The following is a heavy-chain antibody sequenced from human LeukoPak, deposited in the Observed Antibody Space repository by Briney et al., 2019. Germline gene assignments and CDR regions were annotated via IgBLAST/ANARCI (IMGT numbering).Heavy chain of an antibody. CDR2: IYTSGST. CDR1: GGSISSYY. J-gene: IGHJ3*02. D-gene: IGHD4-17*01. Sequence: SETLSLTCTVSGGSISSYYWSWIRQPAGKGLEWIGRIYTSGSTNYNPSLKSRVTISIDTSKNQLSLKLSSVTAADTAVYYCARDLYGDYGGGLDAFDIWGQGTMATVSS. V-gene: IGHV4-4*07. CDR3: ARDLYGDYGGGLDAFDI.